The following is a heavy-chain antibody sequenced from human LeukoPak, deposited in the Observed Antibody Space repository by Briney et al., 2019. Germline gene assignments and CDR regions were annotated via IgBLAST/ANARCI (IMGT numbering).Heavy chain of an antibody. D-gene: IGHD6-19*01. CDR2: INPKGENI. J-gene: IGHJ4*02. Sequence: GGSLRLSCAASGFTFSSHSMNWVRQAPGKGLEGIAYINPKGENIHYADSVKGRFIISRDNAKNTLYLQMNSLGAEDTALYYCAAAGTSGWDLNYWGRGTWVTASS. CDR1: GFTFSSHS. V-gene: IGHV3-48*01. CDR3: AAAGTSGWDLNY.